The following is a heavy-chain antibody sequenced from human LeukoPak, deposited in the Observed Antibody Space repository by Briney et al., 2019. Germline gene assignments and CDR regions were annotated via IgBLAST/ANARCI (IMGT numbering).Heavy chain of an antibody. D-gene: IGHD2-8*01. CDR1: GGTFSSYA. V-gene: IGHV1-69*13. Sequence: ASVKVSCKASGGTFSSYAISWVQQAPGQGLEWMGGIIPIFGTANYAQKFQGRVTITADESTSTAYMELSSLRSEDTAVYYCATGACTNGVCFYYFDYWGQGTLVTVSS. CDR3: ATGACTNGVCFYYFDY. J-gene: IGHJ4*02. CDR2: IIPIFGTA.